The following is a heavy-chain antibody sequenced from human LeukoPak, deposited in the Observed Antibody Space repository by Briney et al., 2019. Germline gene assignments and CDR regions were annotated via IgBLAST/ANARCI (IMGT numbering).Heavy chain of an antibody. D-gene: IGHD3-22*01. CDR1: GGTLSSYP. CDR2: IIPIFGTA. Sequence: SAKVSSKASGGTLSSYPISLGRQDPRQGLEWMGGIIPIFGTANYAQKFQGRVTITTDESTSTAYMELSSLRSEDTAVYYCAVRGDSSGVIDIWGQGTMVTVSS. V-gene: IGHV1-69*05. J-gene: IGHJ3*02. CDR3: AVRGDSSGVIDI.